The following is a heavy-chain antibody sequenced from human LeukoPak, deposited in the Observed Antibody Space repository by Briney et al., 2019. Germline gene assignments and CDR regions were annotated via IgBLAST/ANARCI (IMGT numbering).Heavy chain of an antibody. CDR2: IYSGGST. J-gene: IGHJ6*02. Sequence: GGSLRLSCAASGFTVSSNYMSWVRQAPRKGLEWVSVIYSGGSTYYADSVKGRFTISRDNSKNTLYLQMNSLRAEDTAVYYCARDGVVAKGYYYYGMDVWGQGTTVTVSS. D-gene: IGHD2-15*01. CDR3: ARDGVVAKGYYYYGMDV. CDR1: GFTVSSNY. V-gene: IGHV3-66*01.